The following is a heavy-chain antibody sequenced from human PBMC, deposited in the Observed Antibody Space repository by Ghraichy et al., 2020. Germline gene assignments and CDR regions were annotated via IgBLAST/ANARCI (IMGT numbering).Heavy chain of an antibody. J-gene: IGHJ4*02. D-gene: IGHD6-19*01. CDR2: ISGSGGST. V-gene: IGHV3-23*01. CDR3: AKAQWLPPGVVLDY. Sequence: GESLNISCAASGFTFSSYAMSWVRQAPGKGLEWVSAISGSGGSTYYADSVKGRFTISRDNSKNTLYLQMNSLRAEDTAVYYCAKAQWLPPGVVLDYWGQGTLVTVSS. CDR1: GFTFSSYA.